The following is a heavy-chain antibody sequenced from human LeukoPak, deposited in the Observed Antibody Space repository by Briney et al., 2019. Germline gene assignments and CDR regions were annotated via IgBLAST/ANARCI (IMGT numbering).Heavy chain of an antibody. CDR3: ARGGGCSGGSCYFNRPYAFDI. CDR2: INHSGST. Sequence: PSETLSLTCAVDGGSFSGYYWSWIRQPPGKGLEWIGEINHSGSTNYNPSLKSRVTISVDTSKNQFSLKLSSVTAADTPVYYCARGGGCSGGSCYFNRPYAFDIWGQGTMVTVSS. CDR1: GGSFSGYY. J-gene: IGHJ3*02. D-gene: IGHD2-15*01. V-gene: IGHV4-34*01.